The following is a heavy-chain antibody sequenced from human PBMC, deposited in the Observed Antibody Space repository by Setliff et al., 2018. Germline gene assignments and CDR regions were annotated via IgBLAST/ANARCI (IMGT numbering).Heavy chain of an antibody. J-gene: IGHJ4*02. Sequence: SVKVSCKASGGTFRSYGISWVRQAPGQGLEWMGGTIPMFGSANYAQKFQGRVTIITDEFTGTAYMELSSLRTEDTAVYYCARFLNPRDGYQNSPGFDFWGQGTLVTVSS. V-gene: IGHV1-69*05. CDR1: GGTFRSYG. D-gene: IGHD5-12*01. CDR2: TIPMFGSA. CDR3: ARFLNPRDGYQNSPGFDF.